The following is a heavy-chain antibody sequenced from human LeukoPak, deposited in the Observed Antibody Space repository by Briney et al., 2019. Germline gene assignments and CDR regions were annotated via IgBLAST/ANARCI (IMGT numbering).Heavy chain of an antibody. CDR3: ARSGHIRLWDLPTPFDF. Sequence: ASVKVSCKASGYTFTRHAMNWVRQAPGQGLEWMGIINPSGGSTNYAQNFQGRLTLTTDTSASTVSMELSSLRSEDTAVYYCARSGHIRLWDLPTPFDFWGQGTLVTVSS. CDR1: GYTFTRHA. V-gene: IGHV1-46*01. J-gene: IGHJ4*02. CDR2: INPSGGST. D-gene: IGHD1-26*01.